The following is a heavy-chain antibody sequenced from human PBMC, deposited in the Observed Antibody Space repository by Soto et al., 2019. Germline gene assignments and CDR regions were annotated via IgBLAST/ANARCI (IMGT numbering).Heavy chain of an antibody. D-gene: IGHD3-16*01. CDR3: ASLGRHG. Sequence: QSGGSLRLSCAASGFTFSDSWMDWVRQAPGKGPEWVANIKQDGSEKNYVDSVKGRFTISRDHAKNSLYLQMNSLRAEDTAVYYCASLGRHGWGQGTTVTVS. CDR1: GFTFSDSW. CDR2: IKQDGSEK. V-gene: IGHV3-7*01. J-gene: IGHJ6*02.